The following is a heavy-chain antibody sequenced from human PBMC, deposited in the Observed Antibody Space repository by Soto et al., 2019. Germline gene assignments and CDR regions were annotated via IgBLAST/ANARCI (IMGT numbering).Heavy chain of an antibody. D-gene: IGHD3-22*01. CDR1: GGTFSSYT. Sequence: ASVTVSCKASGGTFSSYTINWVRQAPGQGLEWMGRIIPIVGIANYAQKFQGRVTITADKSTSTAYMELSSLRSEDTAVYYCARSGGDSSGSDAFDIWGQGTMVTVSS. CDR2: IIPIVGIA. CDR3: ARSGGDSSGSDAFDI. J-gene: IGHJ3*02. V-gene: IGHV1-69*02.